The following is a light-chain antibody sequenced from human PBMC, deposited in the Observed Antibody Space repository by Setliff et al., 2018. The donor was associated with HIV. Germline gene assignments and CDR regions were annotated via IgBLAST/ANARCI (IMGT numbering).Light chain of an antibody. Sequence: QSALTQPASVSGSPGQSITTACSGTSSDIGSYNYVSWYQQYPGKAPKLIIYEVFKRPSGVSNRFSGSKSDNTASLTVSGLQAEDEAEYYCCSYAPRSFVFGTGTKVTVL. V-gene: IGLV2-23*02. CDR2: EVF. J-gene: IGLJ1*01. CDR3: CSYAPRSFV. CDR1: SSDIGSYNY.